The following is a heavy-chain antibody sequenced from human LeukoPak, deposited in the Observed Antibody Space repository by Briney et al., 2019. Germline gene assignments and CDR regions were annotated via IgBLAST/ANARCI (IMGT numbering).Heavy chain of an antibody. Sequence: GASVKVSCKASGYTFTSYYMHWVRQAPGQGLEWMGIINPSGGSTSYAQKLQGRVTMTTDTSTSTAYMELRSLRSDDTAVYYCAREDRGLPIDYWGQGTLVTVSS. CDR1: GYTFTSYY. CDR3: AREDRGLPIDY. V-gene: IGHV1-46*01. CDR2: INPSGGST. J-gene: IGHJ4*02. D-gene: IGHD4-17*01.